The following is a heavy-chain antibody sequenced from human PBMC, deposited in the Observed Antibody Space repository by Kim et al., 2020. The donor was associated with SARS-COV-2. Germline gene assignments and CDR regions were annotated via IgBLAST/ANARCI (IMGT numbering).Heavy chain of an antibody. CDR2: IYYSGST. CDR1: GGSISSYY. CDR3: ARSMYYYDSSGSRYYFDY. J-gene: IGHJ4*02. D-gene: IGHD3-22*01. Sequence: SETLSLTCTVSGGSISSYYWSWIRQPPGKGLEWIGYIYYSGSTNYNPSLKSRVTISVDTSKNQFSLKLSSVTAADTAVYYCARSMYYYDSSGSRYYFDYWGQGTLVTVSS. V-gene: IGHV4-59*08.